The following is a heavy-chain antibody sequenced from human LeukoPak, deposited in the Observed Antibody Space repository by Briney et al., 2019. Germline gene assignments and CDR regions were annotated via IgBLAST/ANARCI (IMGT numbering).Heavy chain of an antibody. V-gene: IGHV4-59*01. CDR2: IYYSGTS. CDR1: GGSIRSTH. D-gene: IGHD6-13*01. CDR3: AKAAGYSTIYWFDP. Sequence: SETLSLTCTVSGGSIRSTHWSWIRQPPGKGLEFIGYIYYSGTSNYNPSLKSRVTMSVDTSNNQFSLKLNSVTAADTAVYYCAKAAGYSTIYWFDPWGQGTLVTVSS. J-gene: IGHJ5*02.